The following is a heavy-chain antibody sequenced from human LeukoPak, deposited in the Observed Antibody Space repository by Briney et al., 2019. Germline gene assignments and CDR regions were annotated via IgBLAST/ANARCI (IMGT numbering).Heavy chain of an antibody. CDR3: ARRNGRAAAGYFDY. V-gene: IGHV4-59*08. Sequence: SETLSLTCTVSGGSISSYYWSWIRQPPGKGLEWIGYIYYSGSTNYNPSLKSRVTISVDTSKNQFSLKLSSVTAADTAVYYCARRNGRAAAGYFDYWGQGTLVTVSS. CDR1: GGSISSYY. CDR2: IYYSGST. D-gene: IGHD6-13*01. J-gene: IGHJ4*02.